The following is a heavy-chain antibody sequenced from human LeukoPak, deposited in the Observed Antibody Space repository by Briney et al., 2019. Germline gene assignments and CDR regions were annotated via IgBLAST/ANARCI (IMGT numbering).Heavy chain of an antibody. Sequence: SETLSLTCTVSGGSISSSSYYRGWIRQPPGKGLEWIGSIYYSGSTYYTPSLKSRVTISVDTSKNQFSLKLSSVTAADTAVYYCARHVGNSGYAPFDYWGQGTLVTVSS. V-gene: IGHV4-39*01. D-gene: IGHD5-12*01. CDR1: GGSISSSSYY. J-gene: IGHJ4*02. CDR2: IYYSGST. CDR3: ARHVGNSGYAPFDY.